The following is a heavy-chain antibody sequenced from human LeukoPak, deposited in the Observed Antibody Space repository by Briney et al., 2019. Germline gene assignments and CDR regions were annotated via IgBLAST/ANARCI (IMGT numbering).Heavy chain of an antibody. J-gene: IGHJ4*02. D-gene: IGHD3-10*01. CDR2: INHSGST. Sequence: SETLSLTCAVYGWSFSGYYWSWIRQPPGKGLEWIGEINHSGSTNYNPSLKSRVPISVDTSKNQFSLKLSSVTAADTAVYYCARGRMTYYYGSGSYPYWGQGTLVTVSS. V-gene: IGHV4-34*01. CDR1: GWSFSGYY. CDR3: ARGRMTYYYGSGSYPY.